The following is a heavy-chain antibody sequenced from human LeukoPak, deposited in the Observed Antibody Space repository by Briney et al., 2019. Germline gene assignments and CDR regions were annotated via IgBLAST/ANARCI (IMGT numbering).Heavy chain of an antibody. V-gene: IGHV3-30-3*01. CDR1: GFTFSSYP. Sequence: GGSLRLSCAASGFTFSSYPMHWVRQAPGKGLEWVSLISHEGSNKYYADSVKGRFTISRDNSKNMFYAQINSLRPEDTAVYYCAKEGLEGTTGFDYWGQGTLVTVSS. J-gene: IGHJ4*02. CDR2: ISHEGSNK. D-gene: IGHD2/OR15-2a*01. CDR3: AKEGLEGTTGFDY.